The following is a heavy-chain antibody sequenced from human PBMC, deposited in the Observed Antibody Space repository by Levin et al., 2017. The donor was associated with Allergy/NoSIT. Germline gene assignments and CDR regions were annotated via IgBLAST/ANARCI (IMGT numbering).Heavy chain of an antibody. CDR2: INPSGGST. V-gene: IGHV1-46*01. CDR1: GYTFTSYY. J-gene: IGHJ4*02. Sequence: GESLKISCKASGYTFTSYYMHWVRQAPGQGLEWMGVINPSGGSTSNAQRFQGRVTMTRDTSTSTVYMELSSLRSEDTAVYYCARVRLSIVATGYYFDYWGQGTLVTVSS. D-gene: IGHD5-12*01. CDR3: ARVRLSIVATGYYFDY.